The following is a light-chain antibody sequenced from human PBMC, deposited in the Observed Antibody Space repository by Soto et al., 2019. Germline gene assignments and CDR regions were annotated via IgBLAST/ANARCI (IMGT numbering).Light chain of an antibody. V-gene: IGKV3-20*01. CDR1: QSVSSSY. CDR2: GAS. Sequence: EIVLTQSPGTLSLSPGERASPSCRASQSVSSSYLAWYQQKPGQAPRLLIYGASSRATGIPDRFSGSGSGTEFTLTISSLQPDDFATYYCQHYNSYSEAFGQGTKVDIK. J-gene: IGKJ1*01. CDR3: QHYNSYSEA.